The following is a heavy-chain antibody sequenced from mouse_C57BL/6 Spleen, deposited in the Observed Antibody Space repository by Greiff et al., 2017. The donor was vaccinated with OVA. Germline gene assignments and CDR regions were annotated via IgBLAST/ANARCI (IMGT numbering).Heavy chain of an antibody. J-gene: IGHJ4*01. CDR2: IYPRSGNT. CDR1: GYTFTSYG. D-gene: IGHD3-2*02. CDR3: AVDSSGPYAMDY. Sequence: QVQLQQSGAELARPGASVKLSCKASGYTFTSYGISWVKQRTGQGLEWIGEIYPRSGNTYYNEKFKGKATLTADKSSSTAYMELRSLTSEDSAVYFCAVDSSGPYAMDYWGQGTLVTVSS. V-gene: IGHV1-81*01.